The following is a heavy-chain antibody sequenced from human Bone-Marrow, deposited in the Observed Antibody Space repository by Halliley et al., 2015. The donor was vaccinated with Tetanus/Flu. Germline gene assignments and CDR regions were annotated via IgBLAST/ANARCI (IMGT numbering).Heavy chain of an antibody. CDR3: ARDRVVPLVMRARQNWFDS. Sequence: YFRGATHYTPSLMSRVAISGDTSKNRFPLKLSPGTAAGTAVYYCARDRVVPLVMRARQNWFDSWGQGTLVTVSS. V-gene: IGHV4-59*01. D-gene: IGHD2-2*01. CDR2: YFRGAT. J-gene: IGHJ5*01.